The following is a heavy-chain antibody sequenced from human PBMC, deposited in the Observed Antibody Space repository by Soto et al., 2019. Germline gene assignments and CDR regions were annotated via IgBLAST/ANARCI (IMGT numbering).Heavy chain of an antibody. CDR1: GYSFTSYW. CDR2: IYPGDSDT. V-gene: IGHV5-51*01. Sequence: GEYLTTFRQVFGYSFTSYWLGWVLQMTGKGLEWMGIIYPGDSDTRYSPSFQGQVTISADKSISTAYLQWSSLKASDTAMYYCARLIGYHRYYGMDVWGQGTTVTVSS. CDR3: ARLIGYHRYYGMDV. D-gene: IGHD5-18*01. J-gene: IGHJ6*02.